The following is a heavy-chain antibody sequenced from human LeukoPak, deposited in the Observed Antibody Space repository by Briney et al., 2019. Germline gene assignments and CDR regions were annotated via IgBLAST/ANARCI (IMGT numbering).Heavy chain of an antibody. CDR1: GGTFSSYA. CDR3: ARAVVTIFGVVINWFDP. V-gene: IGHV1-69*13. D-gene: IGHD3-3*01. Sequence: SVKVSCKASGGTFSSYAISWVRQAPGQGLEWMGGIIPIFGTANYAQKFQGRVTITADESTSTAYMELSSLRSEDTAVYYCARAVVTIFGVVINWFDPWGQGTLVTVSS. CDR2: IIPIFGTA. J-gene: IGHJ5*02.